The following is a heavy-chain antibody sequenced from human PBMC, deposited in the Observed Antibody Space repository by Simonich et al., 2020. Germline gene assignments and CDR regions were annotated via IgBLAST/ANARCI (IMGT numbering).Heavy chain of an antibody. D-gene: IGHD7-27*01. CDR3: ARGRLTGDKGAFDI. J-gene: IGHJ3*02. V-gene: IGHV1-2*02. CDR1: GYTFTGYY. CDR2: INPKSGGT. Sequence: QVQLVQSGAEVKKPGASVKVSCKASGYTFTGYYMHWVRQAPGQGLEWRGWINPKSGGTNYAQKFQGRGTRTRDTSISTAYMELSRLRSDDAAVYYCARGRLTGDKGAFDIWGQGTMVTVSS.